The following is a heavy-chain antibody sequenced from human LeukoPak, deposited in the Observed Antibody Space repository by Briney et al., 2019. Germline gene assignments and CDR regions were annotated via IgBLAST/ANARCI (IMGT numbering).Heavy chain of an antibody. V-gene: IGHV3-30*04. J-gene: IGHJ4*02. D-gene: IGHD2-15*01. CDR2: ISYDRSNK. CDR3: ARNGDVAAMFWYFDY. Sequence: PGGSLRLSCAASGFTFSSYAMHWVRQAPGKGLEWVAVISYDRSNKYYADSVKGRFTISRDNSKNTLYLQMNSLRAEDTAVYYCARNGDVAAMFWYFDYWGQGTLVTVSS. CDR1: GFTFSSYA.